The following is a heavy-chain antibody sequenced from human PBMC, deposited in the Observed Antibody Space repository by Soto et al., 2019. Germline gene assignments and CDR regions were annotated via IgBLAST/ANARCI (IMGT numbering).Heavy chain of an antibody. CDR3: ARERGGGYFDY. CDR1: GYTFTSYA. V-gene: IGHV1-3*01. J-gene: IGHJ4*02. D-gene: IGHD3-16*01. Sequence: GASVKVSCKASGYTFTSYAMHWVRQAPGQRLEWMGWINAGNGNTKYSQKFQGRVTITRNTSISTAYMELSSLRSEDTAVYYCARERGGGYFDYWGQGTLVTVSS. CDR2: INAGNGNT.